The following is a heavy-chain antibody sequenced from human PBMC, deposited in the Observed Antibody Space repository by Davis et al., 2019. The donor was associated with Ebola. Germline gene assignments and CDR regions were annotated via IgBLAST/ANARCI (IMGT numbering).Heavy chain of an antibody. CDR1: GYTLTSYD. D-gene: IGHD3-10*01. Sequence: ASVKVSRKASGYTLTSYDINWVRQATGQGLEWMGWMNPNSGNTGYAQKFQGRVTMTRNTSISTAYMELSSLRSEDTAVYYCARGLTMVRGVKGGYWGQGTLVTVSS. CDR3: ARGLTMVRGVKGGY. V-gene: IGHV1-8*01. CDR2: MNPNSGNT. J-gene: IGHJ4*02.